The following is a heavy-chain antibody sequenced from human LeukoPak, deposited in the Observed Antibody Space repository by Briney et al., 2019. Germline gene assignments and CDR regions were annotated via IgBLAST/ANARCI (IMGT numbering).Heavy chain of an antibody. CDR1: GYTFTGYY. CDR3: AREPMVRDFNWFDP. V-gene: IGHV1-2*06. CDR2: INPNSGGT. D-gene: IGHD3-10*01. J-gene: IGHJ5*02. Sequence: GASVKVSCKASGYTFTGYYLHWVRQAPGRGLEWMGRINPNSGGTNYAQKFQGRVAMTTDTSISTAYMELNRLTSDDTAVYYCAREPMVRDFNWFDPWAREPWSPSPQ.